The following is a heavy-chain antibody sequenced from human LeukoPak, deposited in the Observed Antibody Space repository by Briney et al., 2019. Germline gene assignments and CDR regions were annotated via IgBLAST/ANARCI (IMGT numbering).Heavy chain of an antibody. CDR3: IRDYSGDF. D-gene: IGHD3-10*01. V-gene: IGHV3-15*01. Sequence: GGSLRLSCAASGFTFSDAWMSWVRQAPGKGMEWVGRIKSKTDGGTTDYAASVKGRFTISRDDSKSIAYLQMNSLKTEDTAVYYCIRDYSGDFWGQGTLVTVSS. CDR2: IKSKTDGGTT. J-gene: IGHJ4*02. CDR1: GFTFSDAW.